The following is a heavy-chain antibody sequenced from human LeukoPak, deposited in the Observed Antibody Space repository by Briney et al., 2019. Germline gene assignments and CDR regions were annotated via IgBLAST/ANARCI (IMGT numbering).Heavy chain of an antibody. CDR3: ARLEDSSGYAD. CDR1: GGTLTTYS. Sequence: SVKVSCKARGGTLTTYSMTWVRQAPGQGLEWVGGIIPIFGTANYAQKFQGRVTITADKSTSTAYTELSSLKSEDTAVYYCARLEDSSGYADWGQGTLVTVSS. D-gene: IGHD3-22*01. CDR2: IIPIFGTA. V-gene: IGHV1-69*06. J-gene: IGHJ4*02.